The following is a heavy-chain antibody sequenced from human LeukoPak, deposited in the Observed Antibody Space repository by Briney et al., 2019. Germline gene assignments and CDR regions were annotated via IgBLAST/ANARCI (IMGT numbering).Heavy chain of an antibody. Sequence: ASVKVSCKASGYTFINYYIHWVRQAPGQGLEWMGVLNPSNGDTTYAHDFQGRVTMTRDTSTSTLYMELRTLRSDDTAVYYCARDAGGVPPALSVWGQGTLVTVSS. CDR3: ARDAGGVPPALSV. CDR2: LNPSNGDT. D-gene: IGHD2-2*01. CDR1: GYTFINYY. V-gene: IGHV1-46*01. J-gene: IGHJ4*02.